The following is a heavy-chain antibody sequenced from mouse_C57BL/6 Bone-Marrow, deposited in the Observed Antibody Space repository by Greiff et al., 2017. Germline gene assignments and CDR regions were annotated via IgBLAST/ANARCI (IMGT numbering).Heavy chain of an antibody. V-gene: IGHV14-4*01. J-gene: IGHJ2*01. D-gene: IGHD2-10*01. CDR3: TPLLWYLDY. CDR1: GFNIKDDY. Sequence: EVQRVESGAELVRPGASVKLSCTASGFNIKDDYMHWVKQRPEQGLEWIGWIDPENGDTEYASKFQGKATITADTSSNTAYLQLSSLTSEDTAVYYCTPLLWYLDYWGQGTTLTVSS. CDR2: IDPENGDT.